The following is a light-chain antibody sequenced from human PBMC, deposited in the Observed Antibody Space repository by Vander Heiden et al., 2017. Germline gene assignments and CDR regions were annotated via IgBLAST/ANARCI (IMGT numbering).Light chain of an antibody. CDR2: WAS. CDR3: QQYYSTPHT. J-gene: IGKJ4*01. V-gene: IGKV4-1*01. CDR1: QSVLYSSHNKNY. Sequence: DIVMTQSPDSLAVSLGERATINCKSSQSVLYSSHNKNYLAWYQQIPGQPPKLLIYWASTRESGVPDRFSGSGSGTDFTLTIFSLQAEDVAVYYCQQYYSTPHTFGGGTKVEIK.